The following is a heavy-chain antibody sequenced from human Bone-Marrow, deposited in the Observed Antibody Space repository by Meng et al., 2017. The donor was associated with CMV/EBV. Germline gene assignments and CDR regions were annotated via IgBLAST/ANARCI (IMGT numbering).Heavy chain of an antibody. D-gene: IGHD3-3*01. CDR2: INPNTGNI. CDR3: ARESGEWFGVQEN. Sequence: ASVKVSCKASGYSFTGHHIHWVRQAPGRGLEWMGWINPNTGNINYLQKFQGRVTMTRDTSISTAYMELNSLTSDDAALYYCARESGEWFGVQENWGQGTLVTVSS. V-gene: IGHV1-2*02. J-gene: IGHJ4*02. CDR1: GYSFTGHH.